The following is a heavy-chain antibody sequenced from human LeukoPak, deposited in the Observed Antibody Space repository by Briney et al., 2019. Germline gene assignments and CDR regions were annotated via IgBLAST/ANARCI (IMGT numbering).Heavy chain of an antibody. J-gene: IGHJ6*02. D-gene: IGHD6-19*01. CDR2: WWWW. CDR3: AKGSVSMAGTPGDV. Sequence: GSPRLSCSTFGIHLRRLFIELGPPAPREGLEVGLNYWWWWFYADSVKGRFTISRDNSKNTLFLQMNSLRAEDTAIYYCAKGSVSMAGTPGDVWGQGTTVTVSS. CDR1: GIHLRRLF. V-gene: IGHV3-23*01.